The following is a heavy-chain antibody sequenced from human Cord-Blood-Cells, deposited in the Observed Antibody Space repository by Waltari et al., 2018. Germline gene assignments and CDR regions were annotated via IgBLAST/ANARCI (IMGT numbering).Heavy chain of an antibody. CDR1: GVSISSSRYY. D-gene: IGHD3-10*02. CDR3: ARLDAFWGSMLLTGWYFDL. J-gene: IGHJ2*01. CDR2: IYYSGST. V-gene: IGHV4-39*07. Sequence: QLQLQESGPGLVKPSETLSLTCTVSGVSISSSRYYWGWIRQPPGKGLEWIGSIYYSGSTYYNPSLKSRVTISVDTSKNQFSLKLSSVTAADTAVYYCARLDAFWGSMLLTGWYFDLWGRGTLVTVSS.